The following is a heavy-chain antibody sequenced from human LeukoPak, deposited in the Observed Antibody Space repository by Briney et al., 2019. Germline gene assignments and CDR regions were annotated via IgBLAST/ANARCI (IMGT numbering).Heavy chain of an antibody. CDR3: AREQYTPTLFGVVHYFDY. Sequence: SETLSLTCTVSGGSISSYYWSWIRQPPGKGLEWIGYIYYSGSTNYNPSLKSRVTISVDTSKNQFSLKLSSVTAADTAVYYCAREQYTPTLFGVVHYFDYWGQGTLVTVSS. CDR1: GGSISSYY. J-gene: IGHJ4*02. D-gene: IGHD3-3*01. CDR2: IYYSGST. V-gene: IGHV4-59*01.